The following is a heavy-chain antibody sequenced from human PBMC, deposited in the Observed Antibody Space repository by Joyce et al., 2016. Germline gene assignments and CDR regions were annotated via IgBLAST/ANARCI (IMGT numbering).Heavy chain of an antibody. J-gene: IGHJ4*02. CDR3: VKDRQRSSSWYFDY. D-gene: IGHD6-13*01. V-gene: IGHV3-9*01. Sequence: EVQLVESGGGLVQPGRSLRLSCAASGFKFDDYAVHWVRQAPGKGLEWVSSLSWNSGTIDYADSVKGRFTISRDNAKNSLYLQMNSLRAEDTALYYCVKDRQRSSSWYFDYWGQGTLVTVSS. CDR1: GFKFDDYA. CDR2: LSWNSGTI.